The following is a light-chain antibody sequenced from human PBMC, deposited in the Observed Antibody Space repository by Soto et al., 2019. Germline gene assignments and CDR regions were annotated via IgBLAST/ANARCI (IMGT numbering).Light chain of an antibody. CDR1: SSNIGAGYD. J-gene: IGLJ2*01. CDR3: QSYDSSLSGVI. Sequence: QAVLEQPPSVSGAPGQRVTISCTGSSSNIGAGYDVNWYQQVPGTAPKLLIFLNNYRPSGVPDRFSGSKSGTSASLAITGLQAEDEADYYCQSYDSSLSGVIFGGGTKLTVL. CDR2: LNN. V-gene: IGLV1-40*01.